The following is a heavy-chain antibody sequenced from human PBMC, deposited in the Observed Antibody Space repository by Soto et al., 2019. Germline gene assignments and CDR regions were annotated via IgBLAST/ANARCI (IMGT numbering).Heavy chain of an antibody. V-gene: IGHV5-51*01. CDR1: GYSFTSYW. D-gene: IGHD3-10*01. CDR3: AGGGVRGVISRTRDYYGMDV. CDR2: IYPGDSDT. J-gene: IGHJ6*01. Sequence: PGESLKISCKGSGYSFTSYWIGWVRQMPGKGLEWMGIIYPGDSDTRYSPSFQGQVTISADKSISTAYLQWSSLKASDTAMYYCAGGGVRGVISRTRDYYGMDVWVQGTTVTGAS.